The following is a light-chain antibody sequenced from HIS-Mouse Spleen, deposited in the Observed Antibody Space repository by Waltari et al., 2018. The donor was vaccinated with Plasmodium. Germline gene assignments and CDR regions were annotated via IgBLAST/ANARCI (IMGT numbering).Light chain of an antibody. CDR3: YSTDSSGNHRV. CDR2: EDS. Sequence: SYELTQPPSLSVSPGQAARLTCSGDALPKKYAYLYQRKSGQAPALVIYEDSKRTSGIPERFSGSSSGTMATLTISGAQVEDEADYYCYSTDSSGNHRVFGGGTKLTVL. CDR1: ALPKKY. J-gene: IGLJ3*02. V-gene: IGLV3-10*01.